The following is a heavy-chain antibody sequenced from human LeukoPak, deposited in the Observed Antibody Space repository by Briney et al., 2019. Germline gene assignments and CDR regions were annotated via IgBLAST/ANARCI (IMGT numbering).Heavy chain of an antibody. D-gene: IGHD6-13*01. CDR1: GFTFSSYS. CDR2: ISSISTYI. CDR3: ARLMAAAGKDGYYFDY. J-gene: IGHJ4*02. V-gene: IGHV3-21*01. Sequence: PGGSLRLSCAASGFTFSSYSINWVRQAPGKGLEWVSSISSISTYIYYADSVKGRFTISRDNTKNSLYLQMNSLRAEDTAVYYCARLMAAAGKDGYYFDYWGQGTLVTVSS.